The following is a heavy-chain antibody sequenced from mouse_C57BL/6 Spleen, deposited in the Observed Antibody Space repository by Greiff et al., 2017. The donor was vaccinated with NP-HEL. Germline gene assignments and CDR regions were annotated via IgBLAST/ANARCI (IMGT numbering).Heavy chain of an antibody. J-gene: IGHJ2*01. CDR1: GYTFTSYW. V-gene: IGHV1-69*01. CDR3: ARCPRGVYFDY. D-gene: IGHD2-10*02. Sequence: QVQLQQPGAELVMPGASVKLSCKASGYTFTSYWMHWVKQRPGQGLEWIGEIDPSDSYTNYNQKFKGKSTLTVDKSSSTAYMQLSSLTSEDSAVYYCARCPRGVYFDYWGQGTTLTVSS. CDR2: IDPSDSYT.